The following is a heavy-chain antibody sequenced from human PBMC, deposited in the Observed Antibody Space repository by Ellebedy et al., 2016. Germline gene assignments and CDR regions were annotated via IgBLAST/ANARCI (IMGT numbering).Heavy chain of an antibody. CDR2: IYSGGTT. J-gene: IGHJ6*02. Sequence: GGSLRLSCAASGFTVTSNYMNWVRQAPGKGLEWVSVIYSGGTTYYADSVKGRFTIARDISKNTLYLQMNSLRAEDAAVYYCARDLYYDILTAPWDFAMDVWGQGTTVTVSS. CDR3: ARDLYYDILTAPWDFAMDV. D-gene: IGHD3-9*01. V-gene: IGHV3-66*01. CDR1: GFTVTSNY.